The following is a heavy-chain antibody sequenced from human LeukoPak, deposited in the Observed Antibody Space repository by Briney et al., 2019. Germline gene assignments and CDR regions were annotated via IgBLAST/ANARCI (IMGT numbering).Heavy chain of an antibody. CDR3: ARDFYDGFALDY. D-gene: IGHD2/OR15-2a*01. CDR1: GFTVSSNY. J-gene: IGHJ4*02. Sequence: GGSLRLSCAASGFTVSSNYMSWVRQAPGKGLEWVSFIFSTSTYIYYRDSVRGRFTISRDNAKNSLFLQMDSLTVEDTAIYYCARDFYDGFALDYWGQGIPVTVSS. V-gene: IGHV3-21*01. CDR2: IFSTSTYI.